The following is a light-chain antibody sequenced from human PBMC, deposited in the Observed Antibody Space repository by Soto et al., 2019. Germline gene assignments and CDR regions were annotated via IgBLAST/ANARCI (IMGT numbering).Light chain of an antibody. V-gene: IGKV3-15*01. CDR3: QQYNNWPPYT. CDR2: GAS. CDR1: QSLGTN. Sequence: EVVMTQSPVTLSVSPGERATLSCRASQSLGTNLGWYQQKPGQAPRLLIYGASTRATGTPARFSGSGSGTEFTLTISSLQSEDFAVYYCQQYNNWPPYTFGQGTKLEIK. J-gene: IGKJ2*01.